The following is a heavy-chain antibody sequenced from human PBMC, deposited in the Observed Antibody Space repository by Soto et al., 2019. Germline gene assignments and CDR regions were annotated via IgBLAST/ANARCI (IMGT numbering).Heavy chain of an antibody. Sequence: QVQLQESGPGLVKPSETLSLTCTVSGGSMSSYYWSWIRQPPGKGLEWIGFMFYSGSTSYNPSLXXRXSISVDTSENQCSLKLRSVTAADTAVYYCASMIGDPVLSFDSWGQGTLVAVSS. J-gene: IGHJ4*02. CDR3: ASMIGDPVLSFDS. D-gene: IGHD3-10*02. V-gene: IGHV4-59*01. CDR2: MFYSGST. CDR1: GGSMSSYY.